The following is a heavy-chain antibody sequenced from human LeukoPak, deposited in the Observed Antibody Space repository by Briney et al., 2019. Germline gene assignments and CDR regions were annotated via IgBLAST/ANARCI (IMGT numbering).Heavy chain of an antibody. CDR1: GYTFTSYD. J-gene: IGHJ6*03. D-gene: IGHD2-21*01. CDR2: MNPNSGNT. CDR3: ASGYCGGDCYSKPHYYYMDV. Sequence: ASVKVSCKASGYTFTSYDINWVRQATGQGLEWMGWMNPNSGNTDYAQKFQGRVTMTRDTSISTAYMELSRLRSDDTAVYYCASGYCGGDCYSKPHYYYMDVWGKGTTVTVSS. V-gene: IGHV1-8*01.